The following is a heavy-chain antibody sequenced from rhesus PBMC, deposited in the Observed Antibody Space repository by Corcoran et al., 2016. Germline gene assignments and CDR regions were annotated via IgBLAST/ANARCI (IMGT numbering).Heavy chain of an antibody. Sequence: QVQLQESGPGVVKPSETLSLTCAVSGGSISDTYRLNWIRQPPGKGLEWIGYIYGANPHTNSNPSLKSLFTISQDTSNNQFSLRLSSLVAAATAVYYCARDKAYDRGFYQFDVWGPGVLVTVSS. CDR1: GGSISDTYR. V-gene: IGHV4S10*01. J-gene: IGHJ5-1*01. CDR2: IYGANPHT. D-gene: IGHD3-28*01. CDR3: ARDKAYDRGFYQFDV.